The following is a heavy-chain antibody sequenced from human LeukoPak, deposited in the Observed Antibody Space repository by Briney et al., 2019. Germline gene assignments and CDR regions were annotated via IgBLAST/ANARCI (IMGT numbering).Heavy chain of an antibody. V-gene: IGHV4-39*01. CDR3: AAGGDSAKAGY. CDR1: SASVNNGHHY. Sequence: SETLSLTCTDSSASVNNGHHYRAWIRQPPGKGLEWIGTIHYSGTSIFYSPSLESRVTLFADTSTNQFSLNLRSVTAANTAVYFCAAGGDSAKAGYWGHGTLVTVFS. CDR2: IHYSGTSI. J-gene: IGHJ4*01. D-gene: IGHD3-16*01.